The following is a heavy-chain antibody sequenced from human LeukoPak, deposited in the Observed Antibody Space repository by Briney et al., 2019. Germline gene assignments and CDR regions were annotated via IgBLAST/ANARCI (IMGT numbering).Heavy chain of an antibody. Sequence: PGRSLRLSCAASGFTFDDYAMHWVRQAPGKGLEWVSGISWNSGSIGYADSVKGRFTISRDNAKNSLYLQMNSLRAEDTALYYCARGATHFDYWGQGTLVTVSS. CDR3: ARGATHFDY. CDR1: GFTFDDYA. D-gene: IGHD5-12*01. CDR2: ISWNSGSI. J-gene: IGHJ4*02. V-gene: IGHV3-9*01.